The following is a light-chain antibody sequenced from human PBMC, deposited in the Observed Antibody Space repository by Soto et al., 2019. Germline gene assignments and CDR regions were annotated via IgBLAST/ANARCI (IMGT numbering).Light chain of an antibody. Sequence: EIVMTQSPATLSVSPGERATLSCRASQSVSSNLAWYQQKPGQAPRLLIYGASTRATGIPARFSGSGSGTEFTIPISSLQYADFAVYYCQQYNNWPPWTFGQGTKVEIK. CDR3: QQYNNWPPWT. J-gene: IGKJ1*01. CDR2: GAS. CDR1: QSVSSN. V-gene: IGKV3-15*01.